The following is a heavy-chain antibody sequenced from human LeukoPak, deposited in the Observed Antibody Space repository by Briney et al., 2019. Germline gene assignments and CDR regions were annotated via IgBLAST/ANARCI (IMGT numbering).Heavy chain of an antibody. CDR3: ERSRAWIQNDY. Sequence: SETLSLTCAVYGGSFSGYYGSWIRQPPGKGLEWIGEINHSGSTNYNPSLKSQVTISVDTSKNHFSLKLGSVAAAATAVYYCERSRAWIQNDYWRQGTLVTVSS. CDR1: GGSFSGYY. J-gene: IGHJ4*02. CDR2: INHSGST. V-gene: IGHV4-34*01. D-gene: IGHD5-12*01.